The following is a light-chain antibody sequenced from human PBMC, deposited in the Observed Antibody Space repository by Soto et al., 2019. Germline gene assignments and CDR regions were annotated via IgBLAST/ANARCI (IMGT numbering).Light chain of an antibody. V-gene: IGLV2-14*03. CDR3: SSFTSSITLV. J-gene: IGLJ2*01. Sequence: QSVLPQPASVSGSPGESITISCTGSSSDVGGYDYVSWYQQHRGKAPKLMIYDVSNRPSGVSDRFSGSKSDNTASLTISWLQAEDEANYYCSSFTSSITLVFGGGTNVTVL. CDR2: DVS. CDR1: SSDVGGYDY.